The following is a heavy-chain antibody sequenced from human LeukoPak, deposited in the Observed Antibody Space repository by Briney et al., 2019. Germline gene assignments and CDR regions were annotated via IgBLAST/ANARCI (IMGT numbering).Heavy chain of an antibody. D-gene: IGHD3-10*01. CDR1: GGSISSGSYY. V-gene: IGHV4-61*02. J-gene: IGHJ5*02. Sequence: PSETLSLTCTVSGGSISSGSYYWSWIRQPAGKGLEWIGRIYTSGSTNYNPSLKSRVTISVDKSKKQFSLNLNSVTAADTAVYYCVRGAGEGGGSDWFDPWGQGTLVTVSP. CDR3: VRGAGEGGGSDWFDP. CDR2: IYTSGST.